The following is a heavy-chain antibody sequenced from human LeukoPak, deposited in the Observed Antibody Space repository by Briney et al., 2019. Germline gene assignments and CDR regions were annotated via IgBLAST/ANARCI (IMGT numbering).Heavy chain of an antibody. Sequence: GGSLRLSCAASGFTFSSYSMNWVRQAPGKGPEWVSSISSSSSYIYYADSVKGRFTISRDNAKNSLYLQMNSLRAEDTAVYYCARETAAAGNWFDPWGRGTLVTVSS. CDR3: ARETAAAGNWFDP. CDR2: ISSSSSYI. CDR1: GFTFSSYS. V-gene: IGHV3-21*01. D-gene: IGHD6-13*01. J-gene: IGHJ5*02.